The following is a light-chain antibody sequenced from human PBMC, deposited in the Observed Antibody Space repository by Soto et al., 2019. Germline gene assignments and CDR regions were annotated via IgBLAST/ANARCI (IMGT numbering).Light chain of an antibody. CDR2: DVS. V-gene: IGLV2-11*01. CDR1: SSDVGSYNY. Sequence: QSALTQPRSVSGSPGESVTISCSGTSSDVGSYNYVSWYQQYPGKAPKVMIYDVSEWPSEVPVRFSGSKSGNTASLTISRVEAGDEADYYCQVWDSSSDHPVVFGGGTKLTVL. J-gene: IGLJ3*02. CDR3: QVWDSSSDHPVV.